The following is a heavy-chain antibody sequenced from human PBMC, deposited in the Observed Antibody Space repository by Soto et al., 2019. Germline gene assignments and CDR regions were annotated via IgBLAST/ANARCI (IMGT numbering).Heavy chain of an antibody. J-gene: IGHJ6*02. Sequence: QVQLVESGGGVVQPGRSLRLSCAASGFTFSMYGMHWVRQAPGKGLGWVAVIWSDGSDKHYTDSVKGRFTISRDNSKKMLYLQMNNLRAEDTALYYCARDPSLSGDTAYYDLDVWGQGTTVTVSS. CDR3: ARDPSLSGDTAYYDLDV. CDR1: GFTFSMYG. V-gene: IGHV3-33*01. CDR2: IWSDGSDK. D-gene: IGHD5-18*01.